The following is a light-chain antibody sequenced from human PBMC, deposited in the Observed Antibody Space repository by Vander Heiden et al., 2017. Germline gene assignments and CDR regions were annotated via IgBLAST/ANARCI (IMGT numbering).Light chain of an antibody. J-gene: IGLJ2*01. CDR1: NIRSKN. V-gene: IGLV3-9*01. CDR2: RDT. Sequence: ALGQTARITCGGDNIRSKNVHWYQQKPGLAPVLVIYRDTSRPAGIPERFSGSDSGTTATLTISRVQVGDEADYYCQVWDSSTGVVFGGGTKLTVL. CDR3: QVWDSSTGVV.